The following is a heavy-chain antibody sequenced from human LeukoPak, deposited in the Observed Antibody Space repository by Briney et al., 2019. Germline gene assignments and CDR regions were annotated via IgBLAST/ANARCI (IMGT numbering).Heavy chain of an antibody. CDR3: ARSYYYDYRQIDY. V-gene: IGHV4-39*01. D-gene: IGHD3-22*01. CDR2: IYYSGST. Sequence: SETLSLTCTVPGDSISTSSYYWGWIRQPPGKGLEWLGSIYYSGSTYYNPSLKSRVTISVDTSKNQFSLNLYSVTAADTAVFYCARSYYYDYRQIDYWGQGTLVTVSS. CDR1: GDSISTSSYY. J-gene: IGHJ4*02.